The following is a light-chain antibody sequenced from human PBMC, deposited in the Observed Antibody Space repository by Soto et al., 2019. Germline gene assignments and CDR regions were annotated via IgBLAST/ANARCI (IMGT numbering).Light chain of an antibody. Sequence: ENVLTQSAGTLSWSPGERATLSCGASQSVSSNFLAWYQQKHGQAPRLLIYGASNRATGIPDRFSGSGYGTDFTLTISRLETEDFAVYYCQQYDSSPRTFGQGTKVDIK. V-gene: IGKV3-20*01. CDR1: QSVSSNF. CDR2: GAS. J-gene: IGKJ1*01. CDR3: QQYDSSPRT.